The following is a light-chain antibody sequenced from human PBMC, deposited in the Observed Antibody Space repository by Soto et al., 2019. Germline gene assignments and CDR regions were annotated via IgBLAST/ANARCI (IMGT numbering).Light chain of an antibody. CDR1: QSVSIN. CDR2: EAS. J-gene: IGKJ2*01. V-gene: IGKV3D-15*01. Sequence: EIVLTQSPATLSVSPGERATLSCRASQSVSINLAWYQQKPGQAPRFLIYEASTRATGIPARFSGSGSGTECTLTISSLQSEDSAIYYCQQYYNWPPLYTFGQGTKLEIK. CDR3: QQYYNWPPLYT.